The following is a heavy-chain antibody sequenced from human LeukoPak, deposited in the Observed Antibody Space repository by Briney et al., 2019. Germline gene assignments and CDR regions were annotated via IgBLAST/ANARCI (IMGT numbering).Heavy chain of an antibody. CDR1: GYTFTSYY. J-gene: IGHJ4*02. D-gene: IGHD5-18*01. CDR3: ARSFFGYGIVNPFDY. V-gene: IGHV1-46*01. Sequence: ASVKVSCKASGYTFTSYYMHWARQAPGQGLEWMGIINPSGGSTSYAQKFQGRVTMTRDTSTSTVYMELSSLRSEDTAVYYCARSFFGYGIVNPFDYWGQGTLVTVSS. CDR2: INPSGGST.